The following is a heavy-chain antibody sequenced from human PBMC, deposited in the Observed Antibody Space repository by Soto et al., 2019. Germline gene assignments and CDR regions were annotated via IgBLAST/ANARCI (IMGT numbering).Heavy chain of an antibody. CDR3: ARPITSVGWLAP. V-gene: IGHV1-69*13. J-gene: IGHJ5*02. Sequence: SVKVSCKASGGTFSSYAISWVRQAPGQGLEWMGGIIPIFGTANYAQKFQGRVTITADESTSTAYMELSSLRSEDTVVYYCARPITSVGWLAPCGTGTLDTVSS. CDR2: IIPIFGTA. CDR1: GGTFSSYA.